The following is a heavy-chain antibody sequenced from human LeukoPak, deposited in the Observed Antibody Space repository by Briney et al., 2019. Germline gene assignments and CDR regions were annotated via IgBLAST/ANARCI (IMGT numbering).Heavy chain of an antibody. CDR2: INPNSGDT. J-gene: IGHJ2*01. CDR1: GYTFTGYY. Sequence: VASVKVSCKASGYTFTGYYMHWVRQAPGQGLEWMGRINPNSGDTDYAQKFQGRVTMTRDTSISTAYMELSRLRPDDTAVYYCAREVSTTGPRYIDLWGRGALVTVSS. D-gene: IGHD1-1*01. CDR3: AREVSTTGPRYIDL. V-gene: IGHV1-2*06.